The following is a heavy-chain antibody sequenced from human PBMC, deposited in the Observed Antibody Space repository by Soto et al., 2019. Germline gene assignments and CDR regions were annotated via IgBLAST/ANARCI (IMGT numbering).Heavy chain of an antibody. J-gene: IGHJ6*02. Sequence: PSETLYLTGTVSGGSISSYYGSWIRQPAGKGLEWIGRIYTSGSTNYNPSLKSRVTMSVDTSKNQFSLKLSSVTAADTAVYYCARGRILGYYGMDVWGQGTTVTVSS. V-gene: IGHV4-4*07. D-gene: IGHD7-27*01. CDR3: ARGRILGYYGMDV. CDR2: IYTSGST. CDR1: GGSISSYY.